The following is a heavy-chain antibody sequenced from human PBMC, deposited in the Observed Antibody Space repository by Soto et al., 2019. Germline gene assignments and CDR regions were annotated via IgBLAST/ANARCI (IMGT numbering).Heavy chain of an antibody. CDR3: ARYAAAVRMGYFDY. CDR2: IYYSGST. D-gene: IGHD6-19*01. J-gene: IGHJ4*02. Sequence: SETLSLTCTVSGGSISSSSYYWGWIRQPPGKGLEWIGSIYYSGSTYYNPSLKSRVTISVDTSKNQFSLKLSSVTAADTAVYYCARYAAAVRMGYFDYWGQGTLVTV. CDR1: GGSISSSSYY. V-gene: IGHV4-39*01.